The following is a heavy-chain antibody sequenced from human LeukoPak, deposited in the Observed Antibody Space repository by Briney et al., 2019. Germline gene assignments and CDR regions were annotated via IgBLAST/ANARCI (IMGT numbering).Heavy chain of an antibody. Sequence: GGSLRLSCAAPGFTFSSYSMSWVRQAPGKGLEWVADISGSGGSTYYADSVKGRFSISRDNSKNTLYLQMNSLRAEDTAVYYCAKADHDSTGTLHFDYWGQGTLVTVSS. D-gene: IGHD6-19*01. CDR3: AKADHDSTGTLHFDY. CDR2: ISGSGGST. V-gene: IGHV3-23*01. CDR1: GFTFSSYS. J-gene: IGHJ4*02.